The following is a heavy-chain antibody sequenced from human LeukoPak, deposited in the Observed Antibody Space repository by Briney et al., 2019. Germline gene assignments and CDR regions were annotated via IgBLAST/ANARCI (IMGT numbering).Heavy chain of an antibody. CDR3: ASGFGGSCYYFDY. CDR1: GFTFSSYS. CDR2: ISSSSSYI. Sequence: GGSLRRSCAATGFTFSSYSMNWVRQAPGKGLEWVSSISSSSSYIYYADSVKGRFTISRDNAKNPLYLQMNSLRAEDTAVYYCASGFGGSCYYFDYWGQGTLVTVSS. J-gene: IGHJ4*02. V-gene: IGHV3-21*01. D-gene: IGHD2-15*01.